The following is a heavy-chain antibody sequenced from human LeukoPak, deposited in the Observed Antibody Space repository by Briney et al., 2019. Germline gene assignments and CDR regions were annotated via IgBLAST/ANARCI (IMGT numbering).Heavy chain of an antibody. J-gene: IGHJ4*02. V-gene: IGHV4-34*01. Sequence: SETLSLTCAVYSGSFSGYFWTYVRQPPGMGLEWIGEINQRGSTNYNPSLKSRVTMSVDTSKNQFSLRLSSVTAADTAVYYCARGGQYHYWGQGTLVTVSS. CDR3: ARGGQYHY. CDR1: SGSFSGYF. CDR2: INQRGST. D-gene: IGHD4-11*01.